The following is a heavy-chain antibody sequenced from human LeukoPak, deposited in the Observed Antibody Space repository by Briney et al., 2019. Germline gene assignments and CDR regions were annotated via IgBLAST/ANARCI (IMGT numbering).Heavy chain of an antibody. J-gene: IGHJ4*02. Sequence: PGGSLRLSCAASGFTFNIYAMNWVRQAPGKGLEWVSVISGSGDSTYYADSVKGRFTISRDNSKNTLYLQMNSLRAEDTAVYYCAKDYGGNPFDYWGQGTLVTVSS. CDR3: AKDYGGNPFDY. CDR2: ISGSGDST. D-gene: IGHD4-23*01. CDR1: GFTFNIYA. V-gene: IGHV3-23*01.